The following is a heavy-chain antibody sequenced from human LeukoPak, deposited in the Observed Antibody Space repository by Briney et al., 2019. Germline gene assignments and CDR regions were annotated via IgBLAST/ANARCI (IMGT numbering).Heavy chain of an antibody. V-gene: IGHV3-7*01. Sequence: GGSLRLSCAASGFTFSSYWMSWVRQAPGKGLEWVANIKQDGSEKYYVDSVKGRFTISRDNAKNSLYLQMNSLRAEDTAVYYCARDGYSTSSTFTVNPFDYWGQGILVTVSS. CDR1: GFTFSSYW. CDR2: IKQDGSEK. D-gene: IGHD6-13*01. CDR3: ARDGYSTSSTFTVNPFDY. J-gene: IGHJ4*02.